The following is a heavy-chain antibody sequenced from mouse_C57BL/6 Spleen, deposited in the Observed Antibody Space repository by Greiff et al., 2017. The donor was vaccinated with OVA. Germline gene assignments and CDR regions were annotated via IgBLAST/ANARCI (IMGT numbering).Heavy chain of an antibody. J-gene: IGHJ4*01. Sequence: QVQLKESGAELVRPGTSVKVSCKASGYAFTNYLIEWVKQRPGQGLEWIGVINPGSGGTNYNEKFKGKATLTADKSASTAYMQLSSLTSEDSAVYFCARFNWDGEDMDYWGQGTSVTVSS. D-gene: IGHD4-1*01. CDR2: INPGSGGT. CDR3: ARFNWDGEDMDY. CDR1: GYAFTNYL. V-gene: IGHV1-54*01.